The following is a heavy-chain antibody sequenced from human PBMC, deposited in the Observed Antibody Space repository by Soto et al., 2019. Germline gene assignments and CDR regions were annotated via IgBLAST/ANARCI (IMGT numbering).Heavy chain of an antibody. CDR3: ARASYERGWFDP. CDR2: IYYSGST. CDR1: GGSISSYY. V-gene: IGHV4-59*01. D-gene: IGHD3-16*01. J-gene: IGHJ5*02. Sequence: SETLSLTCTVSGGSISSYYWSWFRQPPGKGLEWIGYIYYSGSTNYNPSLKSRVTISVDTSKNQFSLKLSSVTAADTAVYYCARASYERGWFDPWGQGTLVTVS.